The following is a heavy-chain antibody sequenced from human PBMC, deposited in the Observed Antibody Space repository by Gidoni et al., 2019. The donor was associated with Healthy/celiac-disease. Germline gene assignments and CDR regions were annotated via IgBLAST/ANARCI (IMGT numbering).Heavy chain of an antibody. CDR3: ARDWVELPKYYYYGMDV. Sequence: EVQLVESGGGLVKPGGSLRLSCAASGFTFSSYSMNWVRQAPGKGLEWVSSISSSSSYIYYADSVKGRFTISRDNAKNSLYLQMNSLRAEDTAVYYCARDWVELPKYYYYGMDVWGQGTTVTVSS. D-gene: IGHD1-7*01. J-gene: IGHJ6*02. CDR2: ISSSSSYI. CDR1: GFTFSSYS. V-gene: IGHV3-21*01.